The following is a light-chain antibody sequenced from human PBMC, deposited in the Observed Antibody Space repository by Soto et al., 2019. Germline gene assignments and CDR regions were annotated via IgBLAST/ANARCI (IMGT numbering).Light chain of an antibody. CDR2: DAS. CDR3: QQYYNYPLT. CDR1: QSVSTW. V-gene: IGKV1-5*01. J-gene: IGKJ4*01. Sequence: DVQMTQSPSTLSASVGDRVTFTCRSSQSVSTWVAWYQQRPGKAPKVLIYDASRLESGDPSRFSGSGSGTEFTLTISSLQPDDFATYYCQQYYNYPLTFGGGTKVDIK.